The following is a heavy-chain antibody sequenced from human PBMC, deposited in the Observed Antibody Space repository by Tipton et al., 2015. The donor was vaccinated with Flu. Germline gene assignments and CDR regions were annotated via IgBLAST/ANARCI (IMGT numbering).Heavy chain of an antibody. CDR2: IYYSGST. D-gene: IGHD3-22*01. V-gene: IGHV4-31*03. CDR3: ARTEEDDSSGSNFDY. J-gene: IGHJ4*02. Sequence: TLSLTCTVSGGSISSGGYYWSWIRQHPGKGLEWIGYIYYSGSTYYNPSLKSRVTISVDTSKNQFSLKLSSVTAADTAVYYCARTEEDDSSGSNFDYWGQGTLVTVSS. CDR1: GGSISSGGYY.